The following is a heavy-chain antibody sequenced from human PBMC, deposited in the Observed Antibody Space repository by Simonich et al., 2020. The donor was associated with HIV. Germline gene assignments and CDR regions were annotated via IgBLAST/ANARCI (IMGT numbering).Heavy chain of an antibody. D-gene: IGHD4-17*01. CDR2: IYLSGST. CDR3: YGDYGEYYFDH. CDR1: GYSISSGYY. Sequence: QVQLQESGPGLVKPSETLSLTCAVSGYSISSGYYWGWLRQPPGKGREWIGSIYLSGSTYYNPSLKSRVTISVDTSKNQFSLKMSSLTAADTAVYYCYGDYGEYYFDHWSQGTLVTVSS. J-gene: IGHJ4*02. V-gene: IGHV4-38-2*01.